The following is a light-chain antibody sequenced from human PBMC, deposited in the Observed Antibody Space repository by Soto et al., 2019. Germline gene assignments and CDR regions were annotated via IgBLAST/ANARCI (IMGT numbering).Light chain of an antibody. CDR3: AAWDDRLSGLV. Sequence: QSALTQPRSVSGSPGQSVTISCSGTSSDLGGYNYVSWYQHHPGKAPKLMIYDVTLRPSGVPDRFSGSKSATSASLAISGLRSEDGADYYCAAWDDRLSGLVFGGGTKLTVL. V-gene: IGLV2-11*01. CDR2: DVT. CDR1: SSDLGGYNY. J-gene: IGLJ2*01.